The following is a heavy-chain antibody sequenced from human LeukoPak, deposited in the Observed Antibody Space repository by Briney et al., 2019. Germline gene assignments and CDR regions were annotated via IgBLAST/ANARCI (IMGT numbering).Heavy chain of an antibody. CDR2: IKQDGSEK. CDR3: AREYRRRFDY. D-gene: IGHD3-16*02. V-gene: IGHV3-7*04. J-gene: IGHJ4*02. Sequence: GGSLRLSCAVSGFTFSSYWMSWVRQAPGKGLEWVANIKQDGSEKNYVDSVKGRFTISRDNAKKSLYLQMNSLRDEDTAVYYCAREYRRRFDYWGQGTLVTVSS. CDR1: GFTFSSYW.